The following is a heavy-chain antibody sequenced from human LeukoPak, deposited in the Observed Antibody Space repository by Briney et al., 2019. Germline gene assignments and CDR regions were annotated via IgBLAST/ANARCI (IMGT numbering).Heavy chain of an antibody. CDR2: FDPEDGET. CDR1: GYTLTELS. J-gene: IGHJ6*04. CDR3: ATVSLLREYYYGMDV. V-gene: IGHV1-24*01. D-gene: IGHD2-15*01. Sequence: ASVKVSCKVSGYTLTELSMHWVRQAPGKELEWMGGFDPEDGETIYAQKFQGRVTMTEDTSTDTAYMELSSLRSEDTAVYYCATVSLLREYYYGMDVWGEGTTVTVSS.